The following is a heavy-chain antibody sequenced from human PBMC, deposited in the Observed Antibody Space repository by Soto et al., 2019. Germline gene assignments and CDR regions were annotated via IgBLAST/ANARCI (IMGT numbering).Heavy chain of an antibody. D-gene: IGHD3-3*02. V-gene: IGHV4-39*01. CDR2: IFYLGSS. J-gene: IGHJ5*02. CDR3: ARHSLALRKNNRFDP. Sequence: SETLSLTCTVSGDSIISSDFYWGWVRQPPGKGLEWIGSIFYLGSSYYNPSLKSRVTMSVDTSKNQFSLRLRSVTAADTALYFCARHSLALRKNNRFDPSGQGIMVTVSS. CDR1: GDSIISSDFY.